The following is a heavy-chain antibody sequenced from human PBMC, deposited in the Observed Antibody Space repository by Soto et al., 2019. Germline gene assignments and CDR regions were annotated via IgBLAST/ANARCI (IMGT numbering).Heavy chain of an antibody. D-gene: IGHD6-19*01. J-gene: IGHJ4*02. CDR1: GGSISSYY. CDR3: ARERPYSSGCYDY. Sequence: SETLSLTCTVSGGSISSYYWSWIRQPPGKGLEWIGYIYYSGSTNYNPSLKSRVTISVDTPKNQFSLKLSSVAAADTAVYYCARERPYSSGCYDYWGQGTLVTVSS. V-gene: IGHV4-59*01. CDR2: IYYSGST.